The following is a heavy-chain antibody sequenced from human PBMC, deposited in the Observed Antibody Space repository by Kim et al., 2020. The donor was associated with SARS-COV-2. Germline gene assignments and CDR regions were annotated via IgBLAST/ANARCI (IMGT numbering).Heavy chain of an antibody. Sequence: SETLSLTCTVSGGSISSYYWSWIRQPPGKGLEWIGYIYYSGSTNYNPSLKSRVTISVDTSKNQFSLKLSSVTAADTAVYYCARVAGVDTAMGYYYYGMDVWGQGTTVTVSS. CDR2: IYYSGST. CDR1: GGSISSYY. CDR3: ARVAGVDTAMGYYYYGMDV. D-gene: IGHD5-18*01. J-gene: IGHJ6*02. V-gene: IGHV4-59*01.